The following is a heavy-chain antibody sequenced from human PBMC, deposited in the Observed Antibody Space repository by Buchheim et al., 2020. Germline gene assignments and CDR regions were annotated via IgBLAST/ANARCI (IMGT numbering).Heavy chain of an antibody. D-gene: IGHD2-21*02. V-gene: IGHV4-4*02. CDR1: GGSISSTNW. J-gene: IGHJ2*01. Sequence: QVQLEESGPGLVEPSGTLSLTCAVSGGSISSTNWWSWVRQPPGKGLEWIGEIFHDGDTHYNPSLESRVTMFVDNSNNQFSLRLTSVTAADTAVYYCARGRVAWLGLDPLGYFDLWGRGTL. CDR2: IFHDGDT. CDR3: ARGRVAWLGLDPLGYFDL.